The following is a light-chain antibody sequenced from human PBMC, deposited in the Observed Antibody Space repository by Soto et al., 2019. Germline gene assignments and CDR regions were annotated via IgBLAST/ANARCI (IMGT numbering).Light chain of an antibody. V-gene: IGKV1-9*01. CDR1: QGISSY. CDR3: MQALQTPWT. Sequence: IQLTQSPSSLSASVGDRVTITCRASQGISSYLAWYQQKPGKAPKLLIYAASTLQSGVPSRFSGSGSGTEFTLTISSLQPDDFGVYYCMQALQTPWTFGQGTKVDIK. J-gene: IGKJ1*01. CDR2: AAS.